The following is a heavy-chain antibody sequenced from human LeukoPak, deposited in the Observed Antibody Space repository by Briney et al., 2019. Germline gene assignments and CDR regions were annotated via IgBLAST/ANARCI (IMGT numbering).Heavy chain of an antibody. D-gene: IGHD2-2*02. CDR2: IIPIFGTA. J-gene: IGHJ6*02. Sequence: ASVKVSCKASGGTFSSYAISWVRQAPGQGLEWMGGIIPIFGTANYAQKFQGRVTITADESTSTAYMELSSLRSEDTAVYYCARDRPAGGYCTSASCYSSRGMDVWGQGTTVTVSS. CDR3: ARDRPAGGYCTSASCYSSRGMDV. CDR1: GGTFSSYA. V-gene: IGHV1-69*13.